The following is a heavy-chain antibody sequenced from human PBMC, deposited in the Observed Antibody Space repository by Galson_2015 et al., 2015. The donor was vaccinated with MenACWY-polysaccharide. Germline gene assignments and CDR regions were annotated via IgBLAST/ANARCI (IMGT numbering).Heavy chain of an antibody. CDR1: GYPFTGSY. V-gene: IGHV1-2*06. D-gene: IGHD3-22*01. Sequence: SVKVSCKASGYPFTGSYMYWVRQAPGQGLEWMGRFNPNSGATNYAQKFQGRLTLTGNTTINTAYMELSRLTSDDTAVFYCARGPYYYDGHGFYSGSLKNWFGPWGQGTLVTVTS. J-gene: IGHJ5*02. CDR3: ARGPYYYDGHGFYSGSLKNWFGP. CDR2: FNPNSGAT.